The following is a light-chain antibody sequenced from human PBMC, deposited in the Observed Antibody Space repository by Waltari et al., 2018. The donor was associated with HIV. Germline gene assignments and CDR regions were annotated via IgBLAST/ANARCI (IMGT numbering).Light chain of an antibody. CDR2: AAS. CDR3: QQSYSTPWT. J-gene: IGKJ1*01. Sequence: DIQMTQSPSSLSASVGDRVTITCRASQTLSSYLNWYQQKPENAPKLLIYAASSLQSGVPSRFSGSGSGTDFTLTISSLQPEDFATYDCQQSYSTPWTFGQGTKVEIK. V-gene: IGKV1-39*01. CDR1: QTLSSY.